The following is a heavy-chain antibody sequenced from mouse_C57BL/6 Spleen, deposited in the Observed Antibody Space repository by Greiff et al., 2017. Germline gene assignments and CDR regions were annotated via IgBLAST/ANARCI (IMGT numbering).Heavy chain of an antibody. V-gene: IGHV1-76*01. D-gene: IGHD3-1*01. J-gene: IGHJ2*01. Sequence: QVQLQQSGAELVRPGASVKLSCKASGYTFTDYYINWVKQRPGQGLEWIARIYPGSGNTYYNEKFKGKATLTAEKSSSTAYMQLSSLTSEDSAVYFCARSGDYYFDYWGQGTTLTVSS. CDR1: GYTFTDYY. CDR2: IYPGSGNT. CDR3: ARSGDYYFDY.